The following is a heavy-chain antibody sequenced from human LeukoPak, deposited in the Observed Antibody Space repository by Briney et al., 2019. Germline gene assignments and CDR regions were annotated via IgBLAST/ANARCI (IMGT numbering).Heavy chain of an antibody. D-gene: IGHD3-16*01. V-gene: IGHV1-3*01. J-gene: IGHJ4*02. CDR3: AKVGLLAAPWSYAPRRSDDY. Sequence: ASVKVSCKASRYTFTSYAIHWVRQAPGQRLEWMGWINVGNGNTKYSQRFQDRVTVTRDTSASTAYMELSSLRSEDTAVYYCAKVGLLAAPWSYAPRRSDDYWGQGTLVTVSS. CDR2: INVGNGNT. CDR1: RYTFTSYA.